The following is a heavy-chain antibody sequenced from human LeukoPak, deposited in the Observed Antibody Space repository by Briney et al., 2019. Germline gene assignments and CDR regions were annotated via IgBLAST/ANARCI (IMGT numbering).Heavy chain of an antibody. D-gene: IGHD3-3*01. V-gene: IGHV3-30*04. CDR3: ARDGSYDFWSGYSGYFDY. J-gene: IGHJ4*02. CDR2: ISYDGSNK. Sequence: GGSLRLSCAASGFTFSSYAMHWVRQAPGKGLEWVAVISYDGSNKYYADSVKGRFTISRDNSKYTLYLQMNSLRAEDTAVYYCARDGSYDFWSGYSGYFDYWGQGTLVTVSS. CDR1: GFTFSSYA.